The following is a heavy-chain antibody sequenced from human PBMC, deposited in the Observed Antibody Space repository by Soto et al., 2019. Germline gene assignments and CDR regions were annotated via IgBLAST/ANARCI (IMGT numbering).Heavy chain of an antibody. CDR1: GFTFSSYA. V-gene: IGHV3-23*01. CDR2: ISGSGGST. J-gene: IGHJ3*02. CDR3: AKSCSRDYYDSSGYLLLDAFDI. D-gene: IGHD3-22*01. Sequence: GGSLRLSCAASGFTFSSYAMSWVRQAPGKGLEWVSAISGSGGSTYYADSVKGRFTISRDNSKNTLYLQMNSLRAEDTAVYYCAKSCSRDYYDSSGYLLLDAFDIWGQGTMVTVSS.